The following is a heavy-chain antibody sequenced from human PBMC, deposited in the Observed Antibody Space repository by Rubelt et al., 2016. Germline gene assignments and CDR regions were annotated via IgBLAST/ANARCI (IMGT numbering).Heavy chain of an antibody. CDR3: ARDFDWGPDF. Sequence: WVRQAPGQGLEWMGWIKCDSGVTNYAQKFPGRVTMTRETSISTIYMDLSSLRFDDTAVYYCARDFDWGPDFWGQGTLVTVSS. D-gene: IGHD3-16*01. CDR2: IKCDSGVT. J-gene: IGHJ4*02. V-gene: IGHV1-2*02.